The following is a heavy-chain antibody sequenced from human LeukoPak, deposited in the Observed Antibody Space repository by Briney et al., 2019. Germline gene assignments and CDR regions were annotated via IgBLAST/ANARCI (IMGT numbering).Heavy chain of an antibody. CDR2: INPNSGGT. J-gene: IGHJ4*02. V-gene: IGHV1-2*02. CDR1: GYTFTGYY. D-gene: IGHD3-10*01. Sequence: ASVKVSCKASGYTFTGYYMHWVRQAPGQGLEWRGWINPNSGGTNYAQKFQGRVTMTRDTSISTAYMELSRLRSDDTAVYYCARWGIGMVRGVETYFDYWGQGTLFTVSS. CDR3: ARWGIGMVRGVETYFDY.